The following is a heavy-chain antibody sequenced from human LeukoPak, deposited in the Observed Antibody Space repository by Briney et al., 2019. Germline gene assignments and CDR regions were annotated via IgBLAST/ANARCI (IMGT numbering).Heavy chain of an antibody. CDR3: ARGQRYYDSSGFFDY. V-gene: IGHV3-66*01. CDR2: IYSGGST. Sequence: GGSLRLSCAASGFTVSSNYMSWVRQAPGKGLEWVSVIYSGGSTYYADSVKGRFTISRDNSKNTLYLQMNSLRAEDTAAYYCARGQRYYDSSGFFDYWGQGTLVTVSS. J-gene: IGHJ4*02. CDR1: GFTVSSNY. D-gene: IGHD3-22*01.